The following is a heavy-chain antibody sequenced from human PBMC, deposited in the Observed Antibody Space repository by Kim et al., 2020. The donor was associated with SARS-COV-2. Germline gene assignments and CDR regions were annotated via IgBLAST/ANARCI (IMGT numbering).Heavy chain of an antibody. J-gene: IGHJ6*03. CDR3: ARGIFGVVIIPYYYYYMAV. Sequence: SETLSLTCTVSGGSISSKDYYWDWIRQPPGKGLEWIGSISYSGRTYYNPSLKSRVTISVDTSKNKISLKLSSVTAADTGVYYCARGIFGVVIIPYYYYYMAVWGKGTPVTVAS. CDR1: GGSISSKDYY. D-gene: IGHD3-3*01. CDR2: ISYSGRT. V-gene: IGHV4-39*01.